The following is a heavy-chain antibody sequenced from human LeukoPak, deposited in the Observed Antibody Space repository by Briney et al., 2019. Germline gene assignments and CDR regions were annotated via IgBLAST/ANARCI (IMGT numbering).Heavy chain of an antibody. CDR2: IYYSGST. CDR3: ARATWLLDS. CDR1: GGSISPYY. J-gene: IGHJ4*02. V-gene: IGHV4-59*01. D-gene: IGHD3-22*01. Sequence: PSETLSLTCTVSGGSISPYYWSWIRQPPGKGLEWIGYIYYSGSTNYNPSLKSRVTISLDTSKNQFSLKLTSVTAADTAVYHCARATWLLDSWGQGTLVTVSS.